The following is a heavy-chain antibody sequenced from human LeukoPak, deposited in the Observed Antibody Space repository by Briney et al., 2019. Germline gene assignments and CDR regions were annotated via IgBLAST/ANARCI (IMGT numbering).Heavy chain of an antibody. Sequence: GRSLRLSCAASGFTFSSYAMHWVRQAPGKGLEWVAVISYDGSNRYYADSVKGRFTISRDNFKNTLYLQMSSLRAEDTAVYYCASRGYDTSGYRFDYWGQGSLATVSS. J-gene: IGHJ4*02. CDR1: GFTFSSYA. CDR2: ISYDGSNR. V-gene: IGHV3-30-3*01. D-gene: IGHD3-22*01. CDR3: ASRGYDTSGYRFDY.